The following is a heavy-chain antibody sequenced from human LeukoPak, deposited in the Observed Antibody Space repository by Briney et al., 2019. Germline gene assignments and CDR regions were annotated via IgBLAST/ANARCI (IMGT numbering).Heavy chain of an antibody. Sequence: SETLSLTCTVSGGSISSYYWSWIRQPPGKGLEWIGYIYTSGSTNYNPSLKSRVTISVDTSKNQFSLKLSSVTAADTAVYYCARHRLVGATTTYYFDYWGQGTLVTVSS. CDR2: IYTSGST. V-gene: IGHV4-4*09. CDR3: ARHRLVGATTTYYFDY. D-gene: IGHD1-26*01. J-gene: IGHJ4*02. CDR1: GGSISSYY.